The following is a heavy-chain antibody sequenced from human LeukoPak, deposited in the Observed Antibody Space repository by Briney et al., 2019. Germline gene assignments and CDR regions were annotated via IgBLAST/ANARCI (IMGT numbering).Heavy chain of an antibody. CDR2: MNPNSGNT. Sequence: AAVKVSCKASGYTFTSYDINAVRQATEQGLEWMGWMNPNSGNTGYAQKFQGRVPMTRNTSISTAYMELSSLRSEDTAVYYCAMSIETLTYSSSRYFPVDYWGQGSLVTVA. V-gene: IGHV1-8*01. J-gene: IGHJ4*02. CDR1: GYTFTSYD. CDR3: AMSIETLTYSSSRYFPVDY. D-gene: IGHD6-13*01.